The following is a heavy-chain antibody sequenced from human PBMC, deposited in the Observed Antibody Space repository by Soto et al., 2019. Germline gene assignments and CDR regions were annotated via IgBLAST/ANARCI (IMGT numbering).Heavy chain of an antibody. Sequence: SVKLSFQASGRFLRTYPISWVRQAPRQWPEWIGGISPVFGAPTDAEKFQGSVIITAGESSRTAYLDLQSPTSEDTAVYFCATGEGQWELPLRGQGTQVIVSS. D-gene: IGHD1-7*01. V-gene: IGHV1-69*13. CDR2: ISPVFGAP. CDR3: ATGEGQWELPL. J-gene: IGHJ4*02. CDR1: GRFLRTYP.